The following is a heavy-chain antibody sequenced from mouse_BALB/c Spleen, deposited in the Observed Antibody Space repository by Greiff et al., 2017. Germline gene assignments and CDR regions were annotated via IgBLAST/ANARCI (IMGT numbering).Heavy chain of an antibody. Sequence: EVMLVESGGGLVKPGGSLKLSCAASGFTFSDYYMYWVRQTPEKRLEWVATISDGGSYTYYPDSVKGRFTISRDNAKNNLYLQMSSLKSEDTAMYYCARDQGSSGYFAYWGQGTLVTVSA. CDR2: ISDGGSYT. D-gene: IGHD3-1*01. CDR1: GFTFSDYY. CDR3: ARDQGSSGYFAY. V-gene: IGHV5-4*02. J-gene: IGHJ3*01.